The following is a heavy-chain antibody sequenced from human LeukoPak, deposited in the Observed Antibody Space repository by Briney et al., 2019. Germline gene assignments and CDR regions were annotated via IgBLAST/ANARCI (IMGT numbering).Heavy chain of an antibody. CDR2: ISSSSSYI. V-gene: IGHV3-21*01. J-gene: IGHJ4*02. CDR1: GFTFSSYT. D-gene: IGHD6-6*01. CDR3: ARVPSDY. Sequence: GGSLRLSCAASGFTFSSYTMNWVRQAPGKGLEWVSSISSSSSYIYYVDSVKGRFTISRDNAKNSLYLQMNSLRAEDTAVYYCARVPSDYWGQGTLVTVSS.